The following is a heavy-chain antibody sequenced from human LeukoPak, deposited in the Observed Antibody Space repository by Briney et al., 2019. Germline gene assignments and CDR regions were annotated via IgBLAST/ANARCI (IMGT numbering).Heavy chain of an antibody. CDR1: GFTFSSYS. CDR2: ISSSSSTI. CDR3: AGYGDYGAFDI. Sequence: PGGSLRLSCAASGFTFSSYSMNWVRQAPGKGREWVSYISSSSSTIYYADSVKRRFTFSRDNAKNSLYLQMNSLRAEDTAVYYCAGYGDYGAFDIWGQGTMVTVSS. J-gene: IGHJ3*02. D-gene: IGHD4-17*01. V-gene: IGHV3-48*04.